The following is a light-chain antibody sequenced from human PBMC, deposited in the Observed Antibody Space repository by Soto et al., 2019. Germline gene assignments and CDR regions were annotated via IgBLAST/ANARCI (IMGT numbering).Light chain of an antibody. Sequence: EIVMTQSPATLSVSPGERVTLSCRASQSVNRNLAWIQQKPGQSPRVLLYGAAIRATGVPFRFGGSGSGTAFTLSIDGLQSEDFAVSYGQQYYKLWTFGQGTRV. CDR1: QSVNRN. V-gene: IGKV3-15*01. CDR2: GAA. CDR3: QQYYKLWT. J-gene: IGKJ1*01.